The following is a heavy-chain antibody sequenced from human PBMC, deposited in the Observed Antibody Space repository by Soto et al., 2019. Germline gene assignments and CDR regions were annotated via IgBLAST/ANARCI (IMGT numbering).Heavy chain of an antibody. V-gene: IGHV1-3*01. J-gene: IGHJ4*02. CDR2: INAANGYT. Sequence: QVQLVQSGAEVKKPGASVKVSCKASGYSFTSFPIHWVRQAPGQGLECMGWINAANGYTRYSQKYQGRVTITRDTAATTAYVDMSSLRSEETAVYYCARGGGLDDWGQGTLITVSS. CDR1: GYSFTSFP. CDR3: ARGGGLDD. D-gene: IGHD6-19*01.